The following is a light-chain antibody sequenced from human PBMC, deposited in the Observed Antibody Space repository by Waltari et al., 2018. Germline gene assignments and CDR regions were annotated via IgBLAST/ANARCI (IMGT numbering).Light chain of an antibody. CDR3: QQYNNWPRIT. J-gene: IGKJ4*01. CDR1: QSVSSN. CDR2: GAS. V-gene: IGKV3-15*01. Sequence: EIVMTQSPATLSVSTGERATLSCRASQSVSSNLAWYQQKPGQAPRLLIYGASTRATGIPARFSGSGSGTEFTLTISSMQSEDFAVYYCQQYNNWPRITFGGGTKVEIK.